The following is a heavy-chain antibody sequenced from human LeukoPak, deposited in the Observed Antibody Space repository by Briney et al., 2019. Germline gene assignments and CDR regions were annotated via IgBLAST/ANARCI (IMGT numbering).Heavy chain of an antibody. V-gene: IGHV3-23*01. Sequence: PGGSLRLSCAASGFTLSSYAMSWVRQGPGKGLEWVSAISVSGNTYHADSVKGRFTISRDSSKNTLYLQMNSLRAGDAAVYYCAKAPATTCGGAYCYPFDYWSQGTLVTVSS. CDR2: ISVSGNT. CDR3: AKAPATTCGGAYCYPFDY. D-gene: IGHD2-21*01. CDR1: GFTLSSYA. J-gene: IGHJ4*02.